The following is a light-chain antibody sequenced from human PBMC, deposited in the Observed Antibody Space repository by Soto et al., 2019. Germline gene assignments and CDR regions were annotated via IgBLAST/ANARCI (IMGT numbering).Light chain of an antibody. Sequence: QSALTQPASVSGSPGQSITISCTGTSSDVGGYNYVSWYQQHPGIAPKLLIYGVTNRPSGVSTRFPGSKSGNTASLTISGVQAGDEADYPWSPNTSASTPPYLFGTGTKLTVL. CDR2: GVT. CDR1: SSDVGGYNY. J-gene: IGLJ1*01. CDR3: SPNTSASTPPYL. V-gene: IGLV2-14*01.